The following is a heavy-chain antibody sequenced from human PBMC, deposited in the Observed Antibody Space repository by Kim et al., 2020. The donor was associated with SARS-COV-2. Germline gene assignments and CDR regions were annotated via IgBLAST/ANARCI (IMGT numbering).Heavy chain of an antibody. CDR2: ISYDGSNK. Sequence: GGSLRLSCAASGFTFSSYAMHWVRQAPGKGLEWVAVISYDGSNKYYADSVKGRFTISRDNSKNTLYLQMNSLRAEDTAVYYCARDVTGDFDYWGQGTLVT. CDR1: GFTFSSYA. V-gene: IGHV3-30*04. CDR3: ARDVTGDFDY. J-gene: IGHJ4*02. D-gene: IGHD7-27*01.